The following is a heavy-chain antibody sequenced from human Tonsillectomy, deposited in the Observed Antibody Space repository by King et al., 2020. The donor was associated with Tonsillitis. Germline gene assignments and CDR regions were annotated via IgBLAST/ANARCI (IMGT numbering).Heavy chain of an antibody. D-gene: IGHD6-19*01. V-gene: IGHV3-64D*06. CDR3: VKALGAVQQWLGYFDY. CDR2: ISSNGGST. CDR1: GFTFSSYA. J-gene: IGHJ4*02. Sequence: VQLVESGGGLVQPGGSLRLSCSASGFTFSSYAMHWVRQAPGKGLEYVSAISSNGGSTYYADSVKGRFTISRDNSKNTLYLQMSSLRAEDTAVYYCVKALGAVQQWLGYFDYWGQGTLVTVSS.